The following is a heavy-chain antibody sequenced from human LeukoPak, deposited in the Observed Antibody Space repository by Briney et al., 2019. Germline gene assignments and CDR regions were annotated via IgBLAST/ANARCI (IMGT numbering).Heavy chain of an antibody. D-gene: IGHD3-3*01. V-gene: IGHV3-23*01. CDR3: AKGPKYDFWSGTRDYYFYY. Sequence: GGSLRLSSAASGFTSSSYAMSWVRQAPGGGLEWVSAISDSSGSTYYAASLKRRLTISTDNSRNTLYLQINSLRAEDTAVYYCAKGPKYDFWSGTRDYYFYYSGQGNLVTVPS. CDR2: ISDSSGST. CDR1: GFTSSSYA. J-gene: IGHJ4*02.